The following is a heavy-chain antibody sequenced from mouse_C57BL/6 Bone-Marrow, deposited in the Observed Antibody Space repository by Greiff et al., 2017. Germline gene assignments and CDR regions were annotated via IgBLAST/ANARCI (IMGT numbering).Heavy chain of an antibody. J-gene: IGHJ3*01. CDR2: INPSHGGT. CDR1: GYTFTSYW. CDR3: ARGYYYGSSYGTWFAY. D-gene: IGHD1-1*01. V-gene: IGHV1-53*01. Sequence: QVQLQQPGTELVKPGASVKLSCKASGYTFTSYWMHWVKQRPGQGLEWIGNINPSHGGTNYNEKFNSKATLTVDKYSSTAYMQLSSLTSEDSAVYYCARGYYYGSSYGTWFAYWDQGTLVTVSA.